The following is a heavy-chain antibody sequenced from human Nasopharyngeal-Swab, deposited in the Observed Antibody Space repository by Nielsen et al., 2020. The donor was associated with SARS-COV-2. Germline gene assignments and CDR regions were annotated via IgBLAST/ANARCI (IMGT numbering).Heavy chain of an antibody. D-gene: IGHD3-3*01. CDR2: INSDGSST. CDR1: GFTISSYW. CDR3: ARDGKALYYDFPESPIDY. J-gene: IGHJ4*02. Sequence: GASLEISCAASGFTISSYWMHWVRQAPGKGLVWVSRINSDGSSTSYADSVKGRFTISRDNAKNTLYLQMNSLRAEDAAVYYCARDGKALYYDFPESPIDYWGQGTLVTVSS. V-gene: IGHV3-74*01.